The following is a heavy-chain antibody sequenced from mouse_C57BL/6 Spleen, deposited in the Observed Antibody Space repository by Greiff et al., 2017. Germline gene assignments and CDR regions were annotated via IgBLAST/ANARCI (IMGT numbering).Heavy chain of an antibody. J-gene: IGHJ2*01. Sequence: VKLVESGPELVKPGASVKISCKASGYAFSSSWMNWVKQRPGKGLEWIGRIYPGDGDTNYNGKFKGKATLTADKSSSTAYMQLSSLTSEDSAVYFCAREEDYYGSSFDDWGQGTTLTVSS. CDR3: AREEDYYGSSFDD. CDR1: GYAFSSSW. V-gene: IGHV1-82*01. D-gene: IGHD1-1*01. CDR2: IYPGDGDT.